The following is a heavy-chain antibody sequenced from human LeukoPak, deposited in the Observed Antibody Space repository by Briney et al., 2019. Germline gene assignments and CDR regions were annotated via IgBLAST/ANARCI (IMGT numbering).Heavy chain of an antibody. CDR2: ISGSGGST. D-gene: IGHD6-13*01. V-gene: IGHV3-23*01. Sequence: PGGSLRLSCAASGFTFSSYAMSWVRQPPGKGLEWVSAISGSGGSTYYADSVKGRFTISRDNSKNTLYLQMNSLRAEDTAVYYCADSSSWSLGYFDYWGQGTLVTVSS. CDR1: GFTFSSYA. J-gene: IGHJ4*02. CDR3: ADSSSWSLGYFDY.